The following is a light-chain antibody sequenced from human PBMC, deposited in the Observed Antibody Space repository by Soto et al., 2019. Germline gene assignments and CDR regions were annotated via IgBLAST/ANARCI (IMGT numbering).Light chain of an antibody. CDR3: QQFYFFPIT. CDR2: WAS. CDR1: QSVLHSADNKNY. Sequence: DIVMTQSPDSLAVSLGERVTITCKSSQSVLHSADNKNYLAWYQQKPGQPPNLLISWASTRESGVPDRFSVSGSGTDFNITIHSLQAEDVAVYYCQQFYFFPITFGQGTRLEIK. J-gene: IGKJ5*01. V-gene: IGKV4-1*01.